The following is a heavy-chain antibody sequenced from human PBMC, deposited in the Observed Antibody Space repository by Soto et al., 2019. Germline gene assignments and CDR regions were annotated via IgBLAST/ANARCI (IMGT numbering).Heavy chain of an antibody. Sequence: QVQLLESGPGLVKPSETLSLTCTVSGDSIGTTHSYWAWIRQSPGKGLEWIGNIHYSGSTYYMPSLRCRVTLSVDTSKNQFSLRLTSVTAEDTAVYYCARHEGNGNVWPLDYWGQGILVTVSS. V-gene: IGHV4-39*01. J-gene: IGHJ4*02. CDR1: GDSIGTTHSY. CDR3: ARHEGNGNVWPLDY. D-gene: IGHD2-8*01. CDR2: IHYSGST.